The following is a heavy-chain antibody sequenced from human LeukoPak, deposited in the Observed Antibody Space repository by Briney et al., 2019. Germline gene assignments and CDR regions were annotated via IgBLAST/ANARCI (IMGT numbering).Heavy chain of an antibody. J-gene: IGHJ4*02. CDR3: ASPSYSSSWYEPATQFDY. V-gene: IGHV1-69*06. CDR2: IIPIFGTA. CDR1: GGTFSSYA. D-gene: IGHD6-13*01. Sequence: SVKVSWKASGGTFSSYASSWVRQAPGQGLEWIAGIIPIFGTANYAQKFQGRVTITADKSTSTAYMELSSLRSEDTAVYYCASPSYSSSWYEPATQFDYWGQGTLVTVSS.